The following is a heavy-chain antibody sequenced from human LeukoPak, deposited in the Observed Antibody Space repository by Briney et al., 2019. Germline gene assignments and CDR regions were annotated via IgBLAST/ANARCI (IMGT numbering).Heavy chain of an antibody. J-gene: IGHJ4*02. CDR3: ARGTDYVSDTAVLNY. Sequence: ASVKVSCKASGYTFTGYYMHWVRQAPGQGLEWMGWINPNSGGTNYAQKFQGRVTMTRDTSISTAYMELSRLRSDDTAVYYCARGTDYVSDTAVLNYWGQGTLVTVSS. D-gene: IGHD5-18*01. CDR2: INPNSGGT. V-gene: IGHV1-2*02. CDR1: GYTFTGYY.